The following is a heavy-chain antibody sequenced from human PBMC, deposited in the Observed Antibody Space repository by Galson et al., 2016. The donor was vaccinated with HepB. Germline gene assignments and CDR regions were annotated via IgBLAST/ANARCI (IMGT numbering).Heavy chain of an antibody. V-gene: IGHV3-23*01. D-gene: IGHD2-15*01. CDR1: GFTFSSYV. CDR3: AKGLSALGLLSSY. J-gene: IGHJ4*02. Sequence: SLRLSCAASGFTFSSYVMSWVRQAPGKGLEWVSDISGSGGSIHYADSVKGRFTISRDNAKNTLYPQMNSLRAEEPATYYCAKGLSALGLLSSYWGQGTLVTVSS. CDR2: ISGSGGSI.